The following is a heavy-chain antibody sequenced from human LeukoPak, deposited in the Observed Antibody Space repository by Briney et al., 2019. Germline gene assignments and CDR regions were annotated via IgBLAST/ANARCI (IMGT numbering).Heavy chain of an antibody. D-gene: IGHD3-22*01. CDR1: GFAFSAYE. CDR3: TTLGYHLDS. V-gene: IGHV3-48*03. Sequence: GGSLRLSCAATGFAFSAYEMNWVRQAPGKRLEWVAYSSGSDTTIYYADSVKGRFVISRDNARSSLYLQMNSLRAEETALYYCTTLGYHLDSWGQGTLVTVSS. J-gene: IGHJ4*02. CDR2: SSGSDTTI.